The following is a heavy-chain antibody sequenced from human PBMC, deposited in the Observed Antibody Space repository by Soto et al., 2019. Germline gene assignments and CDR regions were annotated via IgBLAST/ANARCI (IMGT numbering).Heavy chain of an antibody. CDR2: IYSDGST. J-gene: IGHJ4*02. V-gene: IGHV3-66*01. CDR3: ATLTKYDILTGFYPC. CDR1: GFTVNSNY. Sequence: EVQLVESGGGLVQPGGSLRLSCAASGFTVNSNYMSWVRQAPGKGLEWVSVIYSDGSTYYADSVKGRFIISRENTNNTLYFQRNSLRAEDTAVYYCATLTKYDILTGFYPCWGQGTLVTVSS. D-gene: IGHD3-9*01.